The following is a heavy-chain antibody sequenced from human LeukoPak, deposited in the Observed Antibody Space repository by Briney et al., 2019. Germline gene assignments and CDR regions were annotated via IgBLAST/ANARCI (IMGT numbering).Heavy chain of an antibody. CDR2: IYKSGST. J-gene: IGHJ6*02. D-gene: IGHD2-21*02. Sequence: SETLSLTCTVSGGSISGNAWSWIRQTPEKGLEWIGYIYKSGSTKYNTSLKGRVTISPDTSKNQFSLKLRSVAAADTAVYYCARHLADCGGDCYTPNYFYGMDVWGQGTAVTVSS. CDR3: ARHLADCGGDCYTPNYFYGMDV. CDR1: GGSISGNA. V-gene: IGHV4-59*08.